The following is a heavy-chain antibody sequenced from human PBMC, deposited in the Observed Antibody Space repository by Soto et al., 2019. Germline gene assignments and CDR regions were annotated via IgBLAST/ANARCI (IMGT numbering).Heavy chain of an antibody. V-gene: IGHV1-18*01. CDR3: ARGGYYDHFWQKLNYCGLDV. D-gene: IGHD3-16*01. CDR2: ISPYNDYT. CDR1: GYTFIRYG. Sequence: QVQLVQSEAEVKKPGASVKVTCKASGYTFIRYGITWVRQAPGQGLEWVGWISPYNDYTEYAQKFHGRVTMTTDTSSRTVTMALRGLRSDDTAVYYCARGGYYDHFWQKLNYCGLDVWGQGTTVTVSS. J-gene: IGHJ6*02.